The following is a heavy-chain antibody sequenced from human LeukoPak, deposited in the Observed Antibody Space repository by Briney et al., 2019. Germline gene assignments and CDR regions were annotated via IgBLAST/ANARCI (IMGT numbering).Heavy chain of an antibody. CDR1: GYSISSGYY. CDR3: ARGYHTYYDILTGYYDGCWFDP. CDR2: IYHSGST. Sequence: SETLSLTCTVSGYSISSGYYWGWIRQPPGKGLEWIGSIYHSGSTYYNPSLKSRVTISVDTSKNQFSLKLSSVTAADTAVYYCARGYHTYYDILTGYYDGCWFDPWGQGTLVTVSS. V-gene: IGHV4-38-2*02. D-gene: IGHD3-9*01. J-gene: IGHJ5*02.